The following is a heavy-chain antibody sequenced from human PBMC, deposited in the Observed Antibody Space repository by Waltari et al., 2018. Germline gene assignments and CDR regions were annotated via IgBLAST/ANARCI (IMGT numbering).Heavy chain of an antibody. J-gene: IGHJ4*02. CDR2: IKQDGGEN. CDR3: ARPYASGWYINFDY. Sequence: EVQLVESGGGLVQPGGSLRLSCAASGFTFSSFWMSWVRQAPGKGVEWGANIKQDGGENYYVDSVKGRFTCSRDNAKNSLYLQMNSLRAEDTAVYYCARPYASGWYINFDYWGQGTLVTVSS. CDR1: GFTFSSFW. V-gene: IGHV3-7*01. D-gene: IGHD6-19*01.